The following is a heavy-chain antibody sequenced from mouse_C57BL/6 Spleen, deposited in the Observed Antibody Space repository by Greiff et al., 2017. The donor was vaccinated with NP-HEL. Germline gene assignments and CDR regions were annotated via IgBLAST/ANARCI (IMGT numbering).Heavy chain of an antibody. J-gene: IGHJ1*03. Sequence: EVKVVESGGGLVKPGGSLKLSCAASGFTFSDYGMHWVRQAPEKGLEWVAYISSGSSTIYYADTVKGRFTISRDNAKNTLFLQMTSLRSEDTAMYYCARREGYYGSSSWYFDVWGTGTTVTVSS. V-gene: IGHV5-17*01. CDR1: GFTFSDYG. D-gene: IGHD1-1*01. CDR3: ARREGYYGSSSWYFDV. CDR2: ISSGSSTI.